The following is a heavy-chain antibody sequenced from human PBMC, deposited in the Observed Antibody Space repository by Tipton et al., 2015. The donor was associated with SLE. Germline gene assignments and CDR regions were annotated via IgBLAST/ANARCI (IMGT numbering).Heavy chain of an antibody. CDR2: IYHSGST. Sequence: TLSLTCAVSGYSISSGYYWGWIRQPPGKGLEWIGSIYHSGSTNYNPSLKSRVTISVDTSKNQFSLKLSSVTAADTAVYYCARDPVFLWGQQLDYFDYWGQGTLVTVSS. CDR3: ARDPVFLWGQQLDYFDY. D-gene: IGHD6-13*01. J-gene: IGHJ4*02. V-gene: IGHV4-38-2*02. CDR1: GYSISSGYY.